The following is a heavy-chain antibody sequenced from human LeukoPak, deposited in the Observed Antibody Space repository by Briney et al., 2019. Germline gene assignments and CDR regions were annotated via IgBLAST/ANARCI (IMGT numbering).Heavy chain of an antibody. V-gene: IGHV3-7*05. J-gene: IGHJ3*01. CDR3: ARRRGGFDV. D-gene: IGHD2-15*01. CDR2: IKEDGSEK. Sequence: PGGSLRLSCAASGFSFSSYWMTWVRQAPGKGLERVAVIKEDGSEKYYVDSVKGRFTISRDNAKSSLSLQMDSLTTEDTAVYYCARRRGGFDVWGQGTMVTVSS. CDR1: GFSFSSYW.